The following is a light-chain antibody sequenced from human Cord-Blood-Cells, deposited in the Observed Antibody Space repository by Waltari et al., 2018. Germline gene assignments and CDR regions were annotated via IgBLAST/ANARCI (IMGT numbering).Light chain of an antibody. CDR2: GAS. Sequence: EIVMTQSPATLSVSPGERATLSCRASQSVSSNLAWYQQKPGQAPRLLIYGASTRATGIPARFSGMGSGTEFTLTISSLQSEDFAVYYCQQYNNWPPSTFGQGTRLEIK. V-gene: IGKV3-15*01. CDR1: QSVSSN. CDR3: QQYNNWPPST. J-gene: IGKJ5*01.